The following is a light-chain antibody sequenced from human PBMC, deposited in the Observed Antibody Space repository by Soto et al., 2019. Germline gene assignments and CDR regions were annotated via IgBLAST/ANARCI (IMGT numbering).Light chain of an antibody. J-gene: IGKJ4*01. V-gene: IGKV1-9*01. Sequence: DIQLTQSPAFLTASVGDKVTINCRASQDNSTYLAWYQQKPGKAPNLLIYSASTLQHGVPSRFSRSAAGTEFTLAISSLHPEDFATYYCHQIKNYAVTVGGGTRVELK. CDR1: QDNSTY. CDR3: HQIKNYAVT. CDR2: SAS.